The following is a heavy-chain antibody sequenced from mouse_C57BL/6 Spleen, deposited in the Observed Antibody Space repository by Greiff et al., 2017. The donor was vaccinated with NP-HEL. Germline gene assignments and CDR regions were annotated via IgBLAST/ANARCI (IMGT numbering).Heavy chain of an antibody. J-gene: IGHJ2*01. CDR2: ISYDGSN. CDR1: GYSITSGYY. Sequence: VQLQQSGPGLVKPSQSLSLTCSVTGYSITSGYYWNWIRQFPGNKLEWMGYISYDGSNNYNPSLKNRISITRDTSKNQFFLKLNSVTTEDTATYYCARGGLLDYWGLGTTLTVSS. V-gene: IGHV3-6*01. D-gene: IGHD3-1*01. CDR3: ARGGLLDY.